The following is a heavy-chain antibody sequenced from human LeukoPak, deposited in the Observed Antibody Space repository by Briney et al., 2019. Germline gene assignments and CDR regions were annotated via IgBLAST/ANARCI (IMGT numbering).Heavy chain of an antibody. D-gene: IGHD5-18*01. CDR1: GGSISSYY. CDR2: IFYSGST. CDR3: ARGTQLWPDY. J-gene: IGHJ4*02. Sequence: SETLSLTCTVSGGSISSYYWSWIRPPPGKGLAWIGYIFYSGSTNYNPSLKSRVTISIDTSKNQFSLKLSSVTAADTAVYYCARGTQLWPDYWGQGTLVTVSS. V-gene: IGHV4-59*01.